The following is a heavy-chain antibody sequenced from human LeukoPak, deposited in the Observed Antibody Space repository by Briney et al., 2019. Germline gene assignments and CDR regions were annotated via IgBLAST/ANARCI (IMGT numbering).Heavy chain of an antibody. CDR1: GGSISSYY. D-gene: IGHD3-22*01. CDR2: IYYSGST. V-gene: IGHV4-59*01. CDR3: ARDIVVATKRAFDI. J-gene: IGHJ3*02. Sequence: SETLSLTCSVSGGSISSYYWSWIRQPPGKGLEWIGYIYYSGSTNYNPSLKSRVTISVDTSKNQFSLKLSSVTAADTAVYYCARDIVVATKRAFDIWGQGTMVTVSS.